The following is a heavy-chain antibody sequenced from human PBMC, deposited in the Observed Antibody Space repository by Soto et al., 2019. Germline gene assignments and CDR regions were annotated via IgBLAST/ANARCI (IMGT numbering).Heavy chain of an antibody. CDR3: RRSSRYSTDV. J-gene: IGHJ6*02. V-gene: IGHV4-39*01. CDR1: GDSIRSSSY. CDR2: IYSTGNT. Sequence: TLSLTCTVSGDSIRSSSYWGWIRQPPGKGLEWIGSIYSTGNTYYNPSLNSQVTISVDTSKNQFSLNVISVTAADTAVYYCRRSSRYSTDVWGQGTTVTVSS. D-gene: IGHD6-13*01.